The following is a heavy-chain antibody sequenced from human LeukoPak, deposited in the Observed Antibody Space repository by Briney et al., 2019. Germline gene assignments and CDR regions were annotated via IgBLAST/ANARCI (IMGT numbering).Heavy chain of an antibody. V-gene: IGHV1-8*01. CDR3: ARDNSVGDVAWWFDP. CDR1: GGTFSRYG. D-gene: IGHD1-26*01. Sequence: ASVKVSCKASGGTFSRYGITWVRQAPGQGLEWMGWINPNSGSTSYAQKFQGRVTMTRDMSTTTDYMELSSLRSEDTAVYYCARDNSVGDVAWWFDPWGQGTLVTVSS. J-gene: IGHJ5*02. CDR2: INPNSGST.